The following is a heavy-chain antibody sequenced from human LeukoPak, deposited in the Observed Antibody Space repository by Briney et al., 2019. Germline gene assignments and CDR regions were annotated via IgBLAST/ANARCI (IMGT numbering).Heavy chain of an antibody. Sequence: SETLSLTCTVSGGSISSSGYYWSWIRQPPGKGLEWIGHIYQSGSTYYNPSLKSRVTISIDRSKNQFSLKLSAVTAADTAVYYCARDGDEYYMDVWGKGTTVTVSS. CDR2: IYQSGST. J-gene: IGHJ6*03. D-gene: IGHD7-27*01. CDR1: GGSISSSGYY. V-gene: IGHV4-30-2*01. CDR3: ARDGDEYYMDV.